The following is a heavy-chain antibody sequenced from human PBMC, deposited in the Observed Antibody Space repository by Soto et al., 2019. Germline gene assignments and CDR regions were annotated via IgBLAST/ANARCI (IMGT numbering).Heavy chain of an antibody. CDR1: GGSISSYY. CDR2: IYYSGST. J-gene: IGHJ4*02. V-gene: IGHV4-59*01. CDR3: ARAHSLTYSSSSSFDY. D-gene: IGHD6-6*01. Sequence: SETLSLTCTVSGGSISSYYCSWIRQPPGKGLEWIGYIYYSGSTNYNTSLKSRVTISVETYKNQCCLKLSSVTAADRAVYYCARAHSLTYSSSSSFDYWGQGTLVTVSS.